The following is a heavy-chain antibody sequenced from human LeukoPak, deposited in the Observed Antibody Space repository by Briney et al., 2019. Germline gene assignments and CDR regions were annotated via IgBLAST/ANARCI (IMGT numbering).Heavy chain of an antibody. CDR3: ARKYYYDSSGYQPGDAFDI. J-gene: IGHJ3*02. CDR2: IIPIFGTA. CDR1: GYTFTNYD. V-gene: IGHV1-69*13. Sequence: SVKVSCTTSGYTFTNYDINWVRQAPGQGLEWMGGIIPIFGTANYAQKFQGRVTITADESTSTAYMELSSLRSEDTAVYYCARKYYYDSSGYQPGDAFDIWGQGTMVTVSS. D-gene: IGHD3-22*01.